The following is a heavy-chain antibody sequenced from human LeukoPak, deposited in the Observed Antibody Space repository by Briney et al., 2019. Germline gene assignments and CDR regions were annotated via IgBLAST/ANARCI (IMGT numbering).Heavy chain of an antibody. J-gene: IGHJ6*03. CDR2: TYYRSKWYN. V-gene: IGHV6-1*01. Sequence: SQTLSLTCAISGDSVSSNSAAWNWIRQSPSRGLEWLGRTYYRSKWYNDYAVSVKSRITINPDTSKNQFSLQLNSVTPEDTAVYYCARTGSRIAVARRDYYYHMDVWGKGTTVTVSS. CDR1: GDSVSSNSAA. CDR3: ARTGSRIAVARRDYYYHMDV. D-gene: IGHD6-19*01.